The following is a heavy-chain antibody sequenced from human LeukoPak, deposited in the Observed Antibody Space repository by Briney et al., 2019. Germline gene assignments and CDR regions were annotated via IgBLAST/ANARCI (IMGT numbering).Heavy chain of an antibody. CDR3: ARDSTAAAGSYFDY. V-gene: IGHV3-23*01. CDR1: GFIFGDYA. D-gene: IGHD6-13*01. Sequence: GGSLRLSCAGSGFIFGDYAMSWVRQTPGKGLEWVSDIRATSGITFYADSVKGRFTISRDNAKNTLYLQMNSLRAEDTAVYYCARDSTAAAGSYFDYWGQGTLVTVSS. J-gene: IGHJ4*02. CDR2: IRATSGIT.